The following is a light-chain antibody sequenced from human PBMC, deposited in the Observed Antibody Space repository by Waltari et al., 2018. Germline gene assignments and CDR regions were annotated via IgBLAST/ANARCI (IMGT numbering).Light chain of an antibody. CDR3: QQYGRT. J-gene: IGKJ2*01. Sequence: ELVLTQSPGTLSLSPGERATLSCRASQSVSSSYLAWYQQKPGQAPRLLIYGASSRATGIPDRFSGSGSGTDFTLTISRLEPEDFAVYYCQQYGRTFGQGTKLEIK. V-gene: IGKV3-20*01. CDR2: GAS. CDR1: QSVSSSY.